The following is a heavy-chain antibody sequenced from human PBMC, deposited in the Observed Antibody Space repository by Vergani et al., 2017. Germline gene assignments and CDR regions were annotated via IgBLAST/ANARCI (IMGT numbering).Heavy chain of an antibody. V-gene: IGHV1-2*02. CDR1: GYTFTGYY. CDR2: INPNRCGT. D-gene: IGHD6-25*01. J-gene: IGHJ6*02. CDR3: ARSPAAGPYYYYGMDV. Sequence: QVQLVQSGAEVKKPGASVKVSCNASGYTFTGYYMHWVRQASGQRLEWMGWINPNRCGTNYAQKFQGRVTMTRDTSHSTAYMELSRLRSDDTAVDYCARSPAAGPYYYYGMDVWGQGTTVTVSS.